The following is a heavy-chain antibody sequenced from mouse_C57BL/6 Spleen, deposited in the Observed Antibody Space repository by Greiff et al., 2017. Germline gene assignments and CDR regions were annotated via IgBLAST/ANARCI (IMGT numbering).Heavy chain of an antibody. J-gene: IGHJ3*01. Sequence: QVQLQQPGAELVKPGASVKMSCKASGYTFTSYWITWVKQRPGQGLEWIGDIYPGSGSTNYNEKFKSKATLTVDTSSSTAYMQLSSLTSEDSAVYYCARCFGYDGYYVIAYWGQGTLVTVSA. D-gene: IGHD2-3*01. CDR1: GYTFTSYW. V-gene: IGHV1-55*01. CDR2: IYPGSGST. CDR3: ARCFGYDGYYVIAY.